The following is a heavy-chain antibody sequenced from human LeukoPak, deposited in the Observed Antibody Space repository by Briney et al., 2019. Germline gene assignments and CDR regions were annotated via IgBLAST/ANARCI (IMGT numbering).Heavy chain of an antibody. CDR1: GGSISSYY. V-gene: IGHV4-59*08. CDR3: ARRQEGHWFDP. Sequence: SETLSLTCTVSGGSISSYYWSWIRQPPGKGLEWIGYIYYSGSTNYNPSLKSRVTISVDTSKNQFSLKLSSVTAADTAVYYCARRQEGHWFDPWGQGTLVTVSS. J-gene: IGHJ5*02. CDR2: IYYSGST.